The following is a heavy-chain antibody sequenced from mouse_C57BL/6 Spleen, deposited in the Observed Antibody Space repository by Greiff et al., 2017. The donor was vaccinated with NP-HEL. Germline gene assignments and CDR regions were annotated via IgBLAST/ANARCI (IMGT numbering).Heavy chain of an antibody. J-gene: IGHJ4*01. V-gene: IGHV1-4*01. CDR2: INPSSGYT. CDR3: ARYNYSNPYAMDY. D-gene: IGHD2-5*01. Sequence: VQLQQSGAELARPGASVKMSCKASGYTFTSYTMHWVKQRPGQGLEWIGYINPSSGYTKYNQKFKDKATLTADKSSSTACMQLSSLTSEDSAVYYCARYNYSNPYAMDYWGQGTSVTVSS. CDR1: GYTFTSYT.